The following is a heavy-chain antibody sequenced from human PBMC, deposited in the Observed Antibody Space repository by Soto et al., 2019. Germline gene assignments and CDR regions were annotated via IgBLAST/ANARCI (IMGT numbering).Heavy chain of an antibody. D-gene: IGHD2-2*01. Sequence: GGSLRLSCVGSGFTFSNYGMHWVRQPPGKGLEWVALISDDGDKRYYADSVRGRLIISRDNSKDTLYLQMNSLGPDDTALYFCAKAVGRVYCSSTSYCYSWVFDHWGQGTLVTVSS. CDR3: AKAVGRVYCSSTSYCYSWVFDH. CDR2: ISDDGDKR. V-gene: IGHV3-30*18. J-gene: IGHJ4*02. CDR1: GFTFSNYG.